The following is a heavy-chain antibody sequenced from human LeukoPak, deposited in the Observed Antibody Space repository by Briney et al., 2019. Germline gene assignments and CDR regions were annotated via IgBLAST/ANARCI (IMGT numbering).Heavy chain of an antibody. Sequence: GGSLRLSCAASGFTFSSYWMHWVRQAPGKGLVWVSRINSDGSSTSYADSVKGRFTISRDNAKNTLYLQMDSLRAEDTAVYYCARDSSSYYYYYYMDVWGKGTTVTVSS. V-gene: IGHV3-74*01. CDR1: GFTFSSYW. CDR2: INSDGSST. J-gene: IGHJ6*03. CDR3: ARDSSSYYYYYYMDV. D-gene: IGHD6-6*01.